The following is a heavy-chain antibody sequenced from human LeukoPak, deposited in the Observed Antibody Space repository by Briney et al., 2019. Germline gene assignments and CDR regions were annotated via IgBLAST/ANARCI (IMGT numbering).Heavy chain of an antibody. V-gene: IGHV3-30*02. J-gene: IGHJ4*02. CDR1: GFKLSRNG. CDR3: ARDFEDVNGDYYYIPDF. D-gene: IGHD3-22*01. Sequence: PGGSLRLSCAASGFKLSRNGMHWVRQAPGKGLEWVAFIRYDATKKFYGDSVRGRFTISRDDSKNTLYLQMNNLRREDTAVYFCARDFEDVNGDYYYIPDFWGQGVLVTVSS. CDR2: IRYDATKK.